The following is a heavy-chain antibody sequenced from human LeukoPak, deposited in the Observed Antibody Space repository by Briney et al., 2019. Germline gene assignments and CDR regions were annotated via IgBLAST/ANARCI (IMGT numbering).Heavy chain of an antibody. CDR2: IYSSGST. V-gene: IGHV4-39*01. CDR1: GGSISNSNNY. J-gene: IGHJ4*02. CDR3: ARHARGYHLDYFDY. D-gene: IGHD5-12*01. Sequence: PSETLSLTCTVSGGSISNSNNYWDWIRQPPGKGLEWIGSIYSSGSTFSNPSLKSRVTISVDTSSNQFSLKLNSVTAADTALYYCARHARGYHLDYFDYWGQGTLVTVSS.